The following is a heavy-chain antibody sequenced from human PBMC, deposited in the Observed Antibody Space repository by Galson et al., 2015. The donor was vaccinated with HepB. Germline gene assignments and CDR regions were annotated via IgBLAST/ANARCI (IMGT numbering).Heavy chain of an antibody. CDR2: ISAYTGDT. CDR3: ARGPLGATPDY. V-gene: IGHV1-18*04. Sequence: SVKVSCKASGYTFTSYSITWVRQAPGQGLEWMGWISAYTGDTNYAQKLQERVTMTRDTSTYTAYMELRSLTPDDTAVYYCARGPLGATPDYWGQGTLVTVSS. J-gene: IGHJ4*02. CDR1: GYTFTSYS. D-gene: IGHD1-26*01.